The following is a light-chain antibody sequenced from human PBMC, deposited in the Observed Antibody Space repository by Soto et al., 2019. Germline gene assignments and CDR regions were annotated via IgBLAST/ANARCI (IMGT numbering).Light chain of an antibody. J-gene: IGLJ2*01. V-gene: IGLV4-69*01. CDR3: QTWGTGIHVV. CDR2: LDSDGSH. Sequence: QSVLTQSPSASASLGASVKLTCTLSSGHSRYAIAWHEQQAEKGPRYLMKLDSDGSHTKGDAIPDRFSGSSSGAERYLTISSLQSEDEADYYCQTWGTGIHVVFGGGTQLTVL. CDR1: SGHSRYA.